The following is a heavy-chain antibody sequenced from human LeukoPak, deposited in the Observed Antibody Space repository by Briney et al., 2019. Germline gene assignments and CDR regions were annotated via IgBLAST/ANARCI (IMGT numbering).Heavy chain of an antibody. Sequence: GGSLRLSCAASTFTFNEHCMAWIRQGPGKGLEWVSYITITSSKIYYADSVKGRFTISRDNAKTSLYLQMNSLRAEDTAIYYCARGSPVSTNHAFDLWGQGTVVTVSS. V-gene: IGHV3-11*04. CDR2: ITITSSKI. CDR3: ARGSPVSTNHAFDL. J-gene: IGHJ3*01. CDR1: TFTFNEHC.